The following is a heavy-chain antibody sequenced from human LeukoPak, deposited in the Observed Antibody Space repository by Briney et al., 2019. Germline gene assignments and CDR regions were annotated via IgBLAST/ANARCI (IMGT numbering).Heavy chain of an antibody. CDR2: IKSKTDGGTT. CDR1: GFTFSNAW. CDR3: TTGGIVGATRDY. V-gene: IGHV3-15*01. D-gene: IGHD1-26*01. J-gene: IGHJ4*02. Sequence: GGSLRLSCAASGFTFSNAWMSWVRQAPGKGLEWGGRIKSKTDGGTTDYAAPVKGRFTISRDDSKNTLYLQMNSLKTEDTAVYYCTTGGIVGATRDYWGQGTLVTVSS.